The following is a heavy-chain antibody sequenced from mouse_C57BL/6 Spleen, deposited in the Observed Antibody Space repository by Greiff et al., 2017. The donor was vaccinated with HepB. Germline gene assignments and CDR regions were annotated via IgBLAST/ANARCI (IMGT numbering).Heavy chain of an antibody. D-gene: IGHD1-1*01. Sequence: DVQLVESGGGLVKPGGSLKLSCAASGFTFSDYGMHWVRQAPEKGLEWVAYISSGSSTIYYADTVKGRFTISRDNAKNTLFLQMTSLRSEDTAMYYCAREKVLRYLSYWYFDVWGTGTTVTVSS. V-gene: IGHV5-17*01. CDR2: ISSGSSTI. CDR1: GFTFSDYG. J-gene: IGHJ1*03. CDR3: AREKVLRYLSYWYFDV.